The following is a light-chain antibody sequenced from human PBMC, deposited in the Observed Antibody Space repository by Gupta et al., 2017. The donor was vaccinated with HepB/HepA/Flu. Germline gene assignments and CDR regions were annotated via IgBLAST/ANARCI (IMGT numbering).Light chain of an antibody. Sequence: VLTQSPRTLSLSPGERAILSCRARQSISSSYLGWYQQKPGQAPRLLIYGASSKATGIPDRFSGSGSGTDFTLTISSMEPEDFAIYYCQQCGSSPPVTFGGGTKVEIK. CDR3: QQCGSSPPVT. CDR1: QSISSSY. CDR2: GAS. V-gene: IGKV3-20*01. J-gene: IGKJ4*01.